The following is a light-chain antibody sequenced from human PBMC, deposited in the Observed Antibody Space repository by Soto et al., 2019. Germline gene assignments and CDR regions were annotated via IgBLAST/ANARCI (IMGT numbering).Light chain of an antibody. V-gene: IGKV1-33*01. CDR3: QQYDNLPFT. CDR2: DAS. CDR1: QSISRY. Sequence: DIQMTQSPSSLSASVGDIVTITCRASQSISRYLNWYQQKPGKAPKLLIYDASNLETGVPSRFSGSGSGTDFSFTISSLQPEDIATYYCQQYDNLPFTFGPGTKVDIK. J-gene: IGKJ3*01.